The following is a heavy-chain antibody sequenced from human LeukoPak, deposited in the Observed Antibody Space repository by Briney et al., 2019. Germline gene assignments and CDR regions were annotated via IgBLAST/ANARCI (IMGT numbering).Heavy chain of an antibody. CDR2: ISADGSST. V-gene: IGHV3-74*01. CDR3: ARDGDDYNYFDW. J-gene: IGHJ4*02. D-gene: IGHD5-24*01. Sequence: GGSLRLSCAAPRFTFSTYWMHWVRQAPGKGLAWVSRISADGSSTTYADSVKGRFTISRDNAKNTLYLQMNSLRAEDTALYYCARDGDDYNYFDWWGQGALVTVSS. CDR1: RFTFSTYW.